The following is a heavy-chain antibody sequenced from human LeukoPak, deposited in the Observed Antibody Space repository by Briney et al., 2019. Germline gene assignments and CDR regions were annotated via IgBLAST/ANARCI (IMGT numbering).Heavy chain of an antibody. D-gene: IGHD1-1*01. CDR1: GFTFSIYE. CDR3: ASVHRALNY. Sequence: GGSLRLSCAASGFTFSIYEMNWVRQAPGKGLEWVSYISSSGNTIYHADFVKGRFTISRDNAMNSLYLQMNSLRAEDTAVYYCASVHRALNYWGQGTLVTVSS. V-gene: IGHV3-48*03. J-gene: IGHJ4*02. CDR2: ISSSGNTI.